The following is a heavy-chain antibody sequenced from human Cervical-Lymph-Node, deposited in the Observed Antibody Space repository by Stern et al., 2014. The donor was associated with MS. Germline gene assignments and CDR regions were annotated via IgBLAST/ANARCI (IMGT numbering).Heavy chain of an antibody. Sequence: EVQLVESGAEVKKPGESLRISCEVSGYRFTNNWIGWVRQMPGKGLEWMGIIYPGEAAPRYSPAFKGQVTIFVDKSQTPLYLQWSSLKASDTAIYYCARRGHGYMGIDFWGQGTPVTVSS. CDR3: ARRGHGYMGIDF. CDR1: GYRFTNNW. CDR2: IYPGEAAP. J-gene: IGHJ4*02. V-gene: IGHV5-51*03. D-gene: IGHD1-1*01.